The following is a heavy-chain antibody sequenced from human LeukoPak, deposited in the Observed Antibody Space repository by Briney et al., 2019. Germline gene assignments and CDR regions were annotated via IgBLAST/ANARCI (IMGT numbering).Heavy chain of an antibody. Sequence: PGGSLRLSCAASGFTFSSYAMSWVRQAPGKGLEWVSAISGSGGSTYYADSVKGRFTISRDDSKNTAYLQMNSLKTEDTAVYYCTRPRPVAARLPYYYYYMDVWGKGTTVTVSS. CDR3: TRPRPVAARLPYYYYYMDV. J-gene: IGHJ6*03. V-gene: IGHV3-23*01. D-gene: IGHD6-6*01. CDR2: ISGSGGST. CDR1: GFTFSSYA.